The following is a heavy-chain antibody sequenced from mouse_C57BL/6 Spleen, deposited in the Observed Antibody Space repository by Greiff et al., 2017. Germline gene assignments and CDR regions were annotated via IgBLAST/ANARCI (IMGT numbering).Heavy chain of an antibody. J-gene: IGHJ1*03. CDR1: GYTFISYW. V-gene: IGHV1-55*01. CDR2: VYPGSGST. CDR3: AREGLLRCWYVDV. D-gene: IGHD1-1*01. Sequence: QVQLQQPGAELVKPGASVKMSCKASGYTFISYWITWVKQRPGPGLEWTGDVYPGSGSTNYNEKFNSKATLTVDTSSSTAYMQLSSLTSEASAVNDCAREGLLRCWYVDVWGTGTTVTGPS.